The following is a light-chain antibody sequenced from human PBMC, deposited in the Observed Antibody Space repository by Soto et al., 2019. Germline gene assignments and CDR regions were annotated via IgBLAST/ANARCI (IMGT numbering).Light chain of an antibody. V-gene: IGLV1-40*01. Sequence: QLVLTQPPSVSGAPRQRVTISCTGNSSNIGAGYDVHWYQQLPGTAPKLLIYGNSNRPSGVPDRFSGSKSGTSASLAITGLQAEDEADYYCQSFDTSLSGYVFGTGTKLTVL. CDR3: QSFDTSLSGYV. CDR2: GNS. CDR1: SSNIGAGYD. J-gene: IGLJ1*01.